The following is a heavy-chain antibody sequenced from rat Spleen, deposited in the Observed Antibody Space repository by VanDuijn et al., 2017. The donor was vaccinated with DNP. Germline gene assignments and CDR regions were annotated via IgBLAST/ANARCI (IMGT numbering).Heavy chain of an antibody. CDR3: TRDNYSSYMPYYYAMDA. J-gene: IGHJ4*01. Sequence: EVRLVESGGGLVQPGRSLKLSCAASGFTFSDYNMAWVRQAPKKGLEWVATIHSDGSSTYYRDSVRGRFTFSRDNAESTLYLQMDSLRSEDTATYYCTRDNYSSYMPYYYAMDAWGQGTSVTVSS. V-gene: IGHV5-7*01. CDR1: GFTFSDYN. CDR2: IHSDGSST. D-gene: IGHD1-2*01.